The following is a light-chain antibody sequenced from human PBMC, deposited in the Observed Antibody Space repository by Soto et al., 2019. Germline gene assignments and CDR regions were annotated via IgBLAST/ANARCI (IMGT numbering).Light chain of an antibody. V-gene: IGKV3D-20*02. CDR3: QQRSTS. CDR2: GAS. CDR1: QSVSSNY. J-gene: IGKJ5*01. Sequence: EIVMTQSPGTLSLSPGETATLSCRASQSVSSNYVAWFHQKPGQAPRLLIYGASSRATGVPDRFSASGSGTDFPLTISSLEAEDFGIYYCQQRSTSFGQGTRLEIK.